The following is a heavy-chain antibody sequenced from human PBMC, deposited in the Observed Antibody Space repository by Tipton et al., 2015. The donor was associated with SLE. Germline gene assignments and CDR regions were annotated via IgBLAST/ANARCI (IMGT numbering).Heavy chain of an antibody. Sequence: TLSLTCTVSGGSISSGSYYWSRIRQPAGKGLEWIGRIYTSGSTNYNPPLKSRVTISVDTSKNQFSLKLSSVTAADTAVYYCARAIAYQQLAPMDVWGKGTTVTVSS. CDR3: ARAIAYQQLAPMDV. CDR2: IYTSGST. J-gene: IGHJ6*03. V-gene: IGHV4-61*02. CDR1: GGSISSGSYY. D-gene: IGHD6-13*01.